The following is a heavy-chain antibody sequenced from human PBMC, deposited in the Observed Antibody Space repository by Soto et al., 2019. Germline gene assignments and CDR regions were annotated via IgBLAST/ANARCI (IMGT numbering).Heavy chain of an antibody. CDR1: GDSISSGGYY. V-gene: IGHV4-31*03. J-gene: IGHJ4*02. D-gene: IGHD1-7*01. CDR2: IYDNGGA. CDR3: ARVKGGTTRRAFDS. Sequence: QVQLQESGPGLVKPSQTLSLTCTVSGDSISSGGYYWSWIRQHPGKGLGWIGYIYDNGGAYYSPSLRGRVVISLDRSENQFSLRLSSVTAADTAVYYCARVKGGTTRRAFDSWGQGTLVTVSS.